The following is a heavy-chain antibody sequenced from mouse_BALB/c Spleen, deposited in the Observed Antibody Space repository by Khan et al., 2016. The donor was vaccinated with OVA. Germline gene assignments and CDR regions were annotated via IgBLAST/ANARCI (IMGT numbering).Heavy chain of an antibody. CDR1: GFSLTNYG. Sequence: QVQLKESGPGLVAPSQTLSITCTISGFSLTNYGVHWVRQPPGKGLEWLVVIWSYGSATNNSALKSRLSISKDNSKSQAFLKKNSLQTNDTAMYYCAGQPYYPYYVMDYGGQGTSVTVSS. D-gene: IGHD2-10*01. J-gene: IGHJ4*01. CDR2: IWSYGSA. CDR3: AGQPYYPYYVMDY. V-gene: IGHV2-6-1*01.